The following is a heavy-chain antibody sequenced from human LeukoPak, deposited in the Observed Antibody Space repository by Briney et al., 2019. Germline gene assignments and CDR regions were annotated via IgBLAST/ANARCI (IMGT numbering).Heavy chain of an antibody. CDR2: ISTSSSYI. Sequence: GGSLRLSCAVSEFTFSSYSINWVRQAPGKGLEWVSFISTSSSYIYYADSVKGRFTISRDNAKNSLYLQMNSLRAEDTAVYYCARGIGDRFRLQHVIDYWGQGTLVTVSS. V-gene: IGHV3-21*01. CDR3: ARGIGDRFRLQHVIDY. D-gene: IGHD2-21*02. CDR1: EFTFSSYS. J-gene: IGHJ4*02.